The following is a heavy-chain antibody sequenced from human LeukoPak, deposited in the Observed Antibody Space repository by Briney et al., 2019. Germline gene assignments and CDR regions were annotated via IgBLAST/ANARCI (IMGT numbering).Heavy chain of an antibody. CDR3: AKDEGSGYFYFDY. J-gene: IGHJ4*02. CDR2: ISGSSGNT. D-gene: IGHD3-22*01. V-gene: IGHV3-23*01. Sequence: GGSLRLSCAASGFTFSSHWMHWVRQAPGKGLEWVSAISGSSGNTYYADSVKGRFTISRDNSKNTLYLQMNSLRAEDTAVYYCAKDEGSGYFYFDYWGQGTLVTVSS. CDR1: GFTFSSHW.